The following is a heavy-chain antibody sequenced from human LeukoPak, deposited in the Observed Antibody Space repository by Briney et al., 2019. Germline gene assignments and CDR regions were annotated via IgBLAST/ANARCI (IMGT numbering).Heavy chain of an antibody. D-gene: IGHD5-18*01. V-gene: IGHV4-59*01. Sequence: SETLSLTCTVSGGSISSYYWTWIRQPPGKGLEWIGYIYYSGSTNYNPSLKSRVTISVDTSKNQFSLKLTSVTAADTAVYYCARAVVPAAKLRGYSYGHSQSYFDYWGQGTLVTVSS. J-gene: IGHJ4*02. CDR2: IYYSGST. CDR3: ARAVVPAAKLRGYSYGHSQSYFDY. CDR1: GGSISSYY.